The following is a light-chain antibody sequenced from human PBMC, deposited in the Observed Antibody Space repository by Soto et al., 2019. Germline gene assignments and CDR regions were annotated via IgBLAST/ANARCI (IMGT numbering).Light chain of an antibody. CDR1: QTISSW. Sequence: DIQMAQSPSTLSGSVGDRVTITCRASQTISSWLAWYQQKPGKAPKLLIYKASTLKSGVPSRFSGSGSGTEFTLTISSLQPDDFATYYCQQYSSYSTFGPGTRLEIK. J-gene: IGKJ5*01. CDR3: QQYSSYST. CDR2: KAS. V-gene: IGKV1-5*03.